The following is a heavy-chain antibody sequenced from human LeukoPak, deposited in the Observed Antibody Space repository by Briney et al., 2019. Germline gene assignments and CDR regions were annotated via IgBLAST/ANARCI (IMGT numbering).Heavy chain of an antibody. CDR1: GFTFSTYA. Sequence: GGSLRLSCVASGFTFSTYAMSWVRQAPGKGLEWVSGISGSGGNTYYADSVKGRFTISRDNSKNTLYLQMNSLRAEDTAVYYCSKDNGSVAGAGRFDSWGQGTLVTVSS. J-gene: IGHJ4*02. CDR2: ISGSGGNT. V-gene: IGHV3-23*01. D-gene: IGHD6-19*01. CDR3: SKDNGSVAGAGRFDS.